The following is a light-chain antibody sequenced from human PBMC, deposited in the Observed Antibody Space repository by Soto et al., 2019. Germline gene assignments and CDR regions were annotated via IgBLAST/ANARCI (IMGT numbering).Light chain of an antibody. J-gene: IGKJ4*01. V-gene: IGKV1-5*01. CDR2: DAS. Sequence: DIQMTQSPSTLSASLGDRVTITCRASQSIGTWLAWYQQKPGKAPRVLIYDASSLESGVPSRFSGRKSGTQFTLTIDSLQPEDFATYYCQQVKSYPRTFGGGTKVDIK. CDR3: QQVKSYPRT. CDR1: QSIGTW.